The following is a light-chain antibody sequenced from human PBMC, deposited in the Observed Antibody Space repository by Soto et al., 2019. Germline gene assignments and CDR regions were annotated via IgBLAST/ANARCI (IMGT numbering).Light chain of an antibody. CDR2: AAS. CDR1: QSIGSY. CDR3: QQSYSTPT. V-gene: IGKV1-39*01. Sequence: DIQMTQSPSSLSASVGDRVTITCRASQSIGSYLNWYHQKPGKAPKLLIYAASILQSGVPSRFSGSGSGTDFTLTISRLQPEDFATYYCQQSYSTPTFGQGTRLEIK. J-gene: IGKJ5*01.